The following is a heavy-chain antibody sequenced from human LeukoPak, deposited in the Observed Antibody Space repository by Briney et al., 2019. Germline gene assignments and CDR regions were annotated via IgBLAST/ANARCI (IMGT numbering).Heavy chain of an antibody. V-gene: IGHV3-21*01. CDR2: IGTRSSSI. CDR3: VRGSTDWNGMDV. J-gene: IGHJ6*02. Sequence: GGSLRLSCAASGFTLSGYAMNWVRQAPGKGLEWVSSIGTRSSSIYYADSVKGRFTISRDNAKNSLYLQMNTLGAEDTALYYCVRGSTDWNGMDVWGQGTTVTVSS. CDR1: GFTLSGYA. D-gene: IGHD6-19*01.